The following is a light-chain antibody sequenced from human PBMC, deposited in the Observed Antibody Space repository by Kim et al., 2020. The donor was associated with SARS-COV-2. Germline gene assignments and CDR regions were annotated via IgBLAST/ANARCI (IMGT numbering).Light chain of an antibody. CDR2: WAS. CDR3: QQTYAAPFT. V-gene: IGKV4-1*01. J-gene: IGKJ2*01. Sequence: RAYINCRSNQSLLYNPNNNNYLAWFQQKPGQPPKLLIYWASTRQSGVSDRFSGSGSGTDFTLTIRRLQVTDAAMYFCQQTYAAPFTFGQGTKLEI. CDR1: QSLLYNPNNNNY.